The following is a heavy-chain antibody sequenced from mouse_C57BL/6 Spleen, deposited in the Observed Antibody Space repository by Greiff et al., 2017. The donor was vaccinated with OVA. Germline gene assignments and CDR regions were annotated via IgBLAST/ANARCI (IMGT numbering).Heavy chain of an antibody. CDR3: ARSYDYDERPGFAY. CDR1: GYTFTDYY. D-gene: IGHD2-4*01. V-gene: IGHV1-19*01. CDR2: INPYNGGT. J-gene: IGHJ3*01. Sequence: VQLQQSGPVLVKPGASVKMSCKASGYTFTDYYMNWVKQSHGKSLEWIGVINPYNGGTSYNQKFKGKATLTVDKSSSTAYMELNSLTSEDSAVYYCARSYDYDERPGFAYWGQGTLVTVSA.